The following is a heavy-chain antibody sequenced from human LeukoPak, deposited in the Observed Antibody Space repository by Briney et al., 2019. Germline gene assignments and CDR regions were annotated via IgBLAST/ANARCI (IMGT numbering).Heavy chain of an antibody. CDR1: GYTFTGYY. Sequence: ASVKVACKDSGYTFTGYYMHWVRPAPGQGLEWMGWINPNSGGTNYAQKFQGRVTMTSDTSISTAYMKLSRLRADDTAVYYCASSFCGGGSCYLGLSYWGQGTLVTVSS. CDR2: INPNSGGT. D-gene: IGHD2-15*01. V-gene: IGHV1-2*02. J-gene: IGHJ4*02. CDR3: ASSFCGGGSCYLGLSY.